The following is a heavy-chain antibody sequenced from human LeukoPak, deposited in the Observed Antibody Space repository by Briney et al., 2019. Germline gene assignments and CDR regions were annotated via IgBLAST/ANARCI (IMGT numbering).Heavy chain of an antibody. CDR2: ISSSSSYI. V-gene: IGHV3-21*01. D-gene: IGHD2-15*01. CDR3: ARDSAGIFDY. J-gene: IGHJ4*02. CDR1: GFTFSSYC. Sequence: PGGSLRLSCAASGFTFSSYCMNWVRQAPGKGLEWVSSISSSSSYIYYADSVKGRFTISRDNAKNSLYLQMNSLRAEDTAVYYCARDSAGIFDYWGQGTLVTVSS.